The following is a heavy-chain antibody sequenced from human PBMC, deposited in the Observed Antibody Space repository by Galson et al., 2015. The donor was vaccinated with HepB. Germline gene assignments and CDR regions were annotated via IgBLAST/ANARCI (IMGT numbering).Heavy chain of an antibody. CDR2: IIPIFGTA. D-gene: IGHD6-6*01. V-gene: IGHV1-69*13. J-gene: IGHJ6*03. CDR3: ARGGGIAARLYYYYYYMDV. Sequence: SVKVSCKASGGTFSSYAISWVRQAPGQGLEWMGGIIPIFGTANYAQKFQGRVTITADESTSTAYMELSSLRSEDTAVYYCARGGGIAARLYYYYYYMDVWGKGTTVTVSS. CDR1: GGTFSSYA.